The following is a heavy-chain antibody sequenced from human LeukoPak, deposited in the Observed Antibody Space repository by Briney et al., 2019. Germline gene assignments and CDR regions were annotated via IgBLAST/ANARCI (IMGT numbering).Heavy chain of an antibody. D-gene: IGHD3-22*01. V-gene: IGHV3-23*01. CDR2: ISGSDGST. Sequence: GGSLRLSCAASGFTFSSSAMSWVRLAPGKGLEWVSGISGSDGSTYYADSVKGRFTISRDNSKNTLFLQMNSLRAEDTAVYYCARPDSSGYSLDAFDIWGQGTMVTVSS. CDR3: ARPDSSGYSLDAFDI. CDR1: GFTFSSSA. J-gene: IGHJ3*02.